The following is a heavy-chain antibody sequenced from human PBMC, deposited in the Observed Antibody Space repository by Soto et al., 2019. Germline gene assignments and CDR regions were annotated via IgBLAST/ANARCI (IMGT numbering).Heavy chain of an antibody. CDR1: GFTFSSYC. Sequence: EVQLVESGGGLVQPGGSLRLSCAASGFTFSSYCMSWVRQAPGKGLEWVANIKQDGSEKYYVDSVKGRFTISRDNAKNSLYLQMNSLRAEDTAVYYCARGGGDLDYWGQGTLVTVSS. J-gene: IGHJ4*02. CDR3: ARGGGDLDY. V-gene: IGHV3-7*04. CDR2: IKQDGSEK. D-gene: IGHD2-21*02.